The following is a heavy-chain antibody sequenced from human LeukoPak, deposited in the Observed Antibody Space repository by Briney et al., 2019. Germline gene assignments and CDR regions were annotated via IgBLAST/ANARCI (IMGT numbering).Heavy chain of an antibody. J-gene: IGHJ5*02. CDR2: IYYSGST. Sequence: SETLSLTCTVSGGSVSNYYWSWIRQPPGKGLEWIGYIYYSGSTNYNPSLKSRVTISVDKSKNQFSLKLSSVTAADTAVYYCAREALGGVGNWFDPWGQGTLVTVSS. CDR1: GGSVSNYY. CDR3: AREALGGVGNWFDP. D-gene: IGHD3-16*01. V-gene: IGHV4-59*02.